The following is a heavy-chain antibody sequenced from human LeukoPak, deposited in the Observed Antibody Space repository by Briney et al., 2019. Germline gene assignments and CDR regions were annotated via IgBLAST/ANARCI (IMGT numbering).Heavy chain of an antibody. D-gene: IGHD3-3*01. CDR1: GGSISSSSYY. J-gene: IGHJ4*02. CDR3: ARVLTDFWSGYYFDY. CDR2: IYYSGST. Sequence: SETLSLTCTVSGGSISSSSYYWGWIRQPPGKGLEWIGSIYYSGSTYYNPSLKSRVTISVDTFKNQFSLKLSSVTAADTAVYYCARVLTDFWSGYYFDYWGQGTLVTVSS. V-gene: IGHV4-39*01.